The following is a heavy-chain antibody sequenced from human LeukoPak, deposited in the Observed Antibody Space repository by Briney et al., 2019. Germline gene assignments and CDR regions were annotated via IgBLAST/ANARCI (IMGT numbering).Heavy chain of an antibody. CDR1: GFIFDDYG. V-gene: IGHV3-20*04. CDR2: INWNGSIT. Sequence: PGGSLRLSCAAPGFIFDDYGMSWVRQAPGKGLEWVSGINWNGSITGYADSVKGRFTISRDNAKTSLYLQMNSLRAEDTALYYCARVYLSQQLVPGLDYWGQGTLVTVSS. CDR3: ARVYLSQQLVPGLDY. J-gene: IGHJ4*02. D-gene: IGHD6-13*01.